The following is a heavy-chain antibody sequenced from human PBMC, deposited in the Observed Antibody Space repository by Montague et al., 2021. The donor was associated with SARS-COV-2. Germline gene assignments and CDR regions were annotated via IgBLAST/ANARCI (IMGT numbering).Heavy chain of an antibody. CDR2: IYYTGIT. V-gene: IGHV4-59*11. CDR1: GGSIGSHY. CDR3: ARGSGSASATWFDP. Sequence: TLSLTCTVSGGSIGSHYWSWTRLPPGKGLEWVGHIYYTGITKYKSSLKSRVTISVDTSKNQLSLKLDSVTAADTAVYYCARGSGSASATWFDPWGQGTLVTVSS. D-gene: IGHD6-25*01. J-gene: IGHJ5*02.